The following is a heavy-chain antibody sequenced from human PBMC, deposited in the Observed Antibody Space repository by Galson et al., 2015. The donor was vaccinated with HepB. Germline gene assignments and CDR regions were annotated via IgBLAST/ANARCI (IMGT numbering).Heavy chain of an antibody. V-gene: IGHV3-7*03. D-gene: IGHD3-10*01. J-gene: IGHJ4*02. CDR2: ISQDGSKT. CDR3: ADPPSGF. CDR1: GFTFSNYW. Sequence: SLRLSCATSGFTFSNYWTTWVRQAPGKGLEWMASISQDGSKTFYVDSVEGRFTISRDNAKNSLYLQMNSLRVEDRAVYYCADPPSGFWGQGTPVTVSS.